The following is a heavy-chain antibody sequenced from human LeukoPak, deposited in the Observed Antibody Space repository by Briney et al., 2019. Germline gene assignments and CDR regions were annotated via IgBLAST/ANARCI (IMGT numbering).Heavy chain of an antibody. CDR3: ARVPRVRHGGRGYNWFDP. J-gene: IGHJ5*02. CDR1: GGSFSGYY. Sequence: SETLSLTCAVCGGSFSGYYWSWIRQPPGKGLEWIGEINHSGSTNYNPSLKSRVTISVDTSKNQFSLKLSSVTAADTAVYYCARVPRVRHGGRGYNWFDPWGQGTLVTVSS. CDR2: INHSGST. V-gene: IGHV4-34*01. D-gene: IGHD3-16*01.